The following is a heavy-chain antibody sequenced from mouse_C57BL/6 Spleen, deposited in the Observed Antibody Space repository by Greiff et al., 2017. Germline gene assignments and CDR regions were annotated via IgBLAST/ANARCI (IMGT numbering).Heavy chain of an antibody. CDR1: GYTFTDYN. D-gene: IGHD2-3*01. J-gene: IGHJ4*01. V-gene: IGHV1-22*01. CDR3: ARVDDGYYYAMDY. Sequence: VQLQQSGPELVKPGASVKMSCKASGYTFTDYNMHWVKQSHGKSLEWIGYINPNNGGTSYNQKFKGKATLTVNKSSSTAYMELRSLTSEDSAVYYCARVDDGYYYAMDYWGQGTSVTVSS. CDR2: INPNNGGT.